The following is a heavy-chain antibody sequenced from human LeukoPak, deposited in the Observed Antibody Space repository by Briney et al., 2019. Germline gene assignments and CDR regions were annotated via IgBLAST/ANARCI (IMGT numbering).Heavy chain of an antibody. CDR2: VYTSGST. J-gene: IGHJ4*02. V-gene: IGHV4-59*10. CDR1: GGSFSSYY. D-gene: IGHD3-22*01. Sequence: SETLSLTCAVYGGSFSSYYWSWIRQPAGKRLEWIGRVYTSGSTNYNPSLKSRVAMSVDTSKNQFSLKLTSVTAADTAVYYCATSDSTGYYDYWGQGTLVTVSS. CDR3: ATSDSTGYYDY.